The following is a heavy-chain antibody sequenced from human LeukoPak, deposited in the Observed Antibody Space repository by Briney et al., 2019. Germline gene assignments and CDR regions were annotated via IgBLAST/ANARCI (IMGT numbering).Heavy chain of an antibody. J-gene: IGHJ4*02. D-gene: IGHD3-10*01. CDR2: INPNSGGT. CDR1: GGTFSSYA. CDR3: ARKTSSHFYYAFDY. Sequence: ASVKVSCKASGGTFSSYAISWVRQAPGQGLEWMGWINPNSGGTNYAQKFQGRVTMTRDTSISTAYMELSRLRSDDTAVYYCARKTSSHFYYAFDYWGQGTLVTVSS. V-gene: IGHV1-2*02.